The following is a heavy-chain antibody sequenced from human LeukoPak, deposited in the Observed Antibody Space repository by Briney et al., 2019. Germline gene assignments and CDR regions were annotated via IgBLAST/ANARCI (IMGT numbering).Heavy chain of an antibody. D-gene: IGHD6-19*01. CDR1: GCTFTKYW. CDR2: IYPTDSNP. V-gene: IGHV5-51*01. CDR3: ARHAGRWLAPDH. J-gene: IGHJ4*02. Sequence: GESLKISCKGSGCTFTKYWIGWVRQMPGKGLEWMGIIYPTDSNPRYSPSFQGQVTISVDKSMSTAYLQWSSLKASDTAMYYCARHAGRWLAPDHWGQGTLVTVSS.